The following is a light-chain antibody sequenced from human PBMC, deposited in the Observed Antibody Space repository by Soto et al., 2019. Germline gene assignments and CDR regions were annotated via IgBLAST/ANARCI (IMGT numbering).Light chain of an antibody. J-gene: IGKJ2*01. Sequence: EIVLTQSPGTLSLSPGERATLSCRDSQSFSSTYLAWYQQKPGQAPRVLVYGASNRATGIPDRFSGSGSGTDFTLTISRLEPEDFAVYFCQQYGTSPPFTFGQGTK. V-gene: IGKV3-20*01. CDR3: QQYGTSPPFT. CDR1: QSFSSTY. CDR2: GAS.